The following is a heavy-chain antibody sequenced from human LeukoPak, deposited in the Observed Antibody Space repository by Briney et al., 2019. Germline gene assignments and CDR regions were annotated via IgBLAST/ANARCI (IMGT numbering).Heavy chain of an antibody. CDR1: GFTVSSNY. CDR3: ARSHMSRGGGSCYIDY. Sequence: GGSLRLSCAASGFTVSSNYMSWVRQAPGKGLEWVSVIYSGGSTYYADSVKGRFTISRDNSKNTLYLQMNSLRAEDTAVYYCARSHMSRGGGSCYIDYWGQGTLVTVSS. V-gene: IGHV3-53*01. J-gene: IGHJ4*02. D-gene: IGHD2-15*01. CDR2: IYSGGST.